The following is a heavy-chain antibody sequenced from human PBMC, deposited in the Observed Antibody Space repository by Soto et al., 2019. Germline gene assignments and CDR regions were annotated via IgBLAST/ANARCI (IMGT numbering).Heavy chain of an antibody. CDR3: ARMATFGSINWFDP. J-gene: IGHJ5*02. Sequence: SARVTYNECGYCCNHIAGTGVRQSTRQGLEWMGWMNPGIGDTGYAQKFQGRVNMTRDISIATAYMELSSLRSDDTAIDYCARMATFGSINWFDPWGQGTLVPFSS. CDR2: MNPGIGDT. CDR1: GYCCNHIA. V-gene: IGHV1-8*01. D-gene: IGHD3-16*01.